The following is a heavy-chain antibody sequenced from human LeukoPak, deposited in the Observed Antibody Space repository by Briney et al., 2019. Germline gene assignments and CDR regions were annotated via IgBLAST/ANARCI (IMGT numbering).Heavy chain of an antibody. D-gene: IGHD3-3*01. CDR1: GGTFSSYA. Sequence: GASVKVSCKASGGTFSSYAISWVRQAPGQGLEWMGRIIPILGIANYAQKFQGRVTITADKSTSTAYMELSSLRSEDTAVYYCAETTVYDFWSEDYWGQGTLVTVSS. CDR2: IIPILGIA. J-gene: IGHJ4*02. V-gene: IGHV1-69*04. CDR3: AETTVYDFWSEDY.